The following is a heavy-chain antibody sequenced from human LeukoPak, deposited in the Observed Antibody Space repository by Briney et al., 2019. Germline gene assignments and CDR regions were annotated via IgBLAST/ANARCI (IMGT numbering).Heavy chain of an antibody. J-gene: IGHJ6*02. V-gene: IGHV3-30-3*01. CDR3: ARGLDGYYYYGMDV. CDR1: GFTFDDYA. Sequence: GRSLRLSCAASGFTFDDYAMHWVRQAPGKGLEWVAVVSYDGSNKYYADSVKGRFSISRDSSKNTLYLQMNSLRAEDTAVYYCARGLDGYYYYGMDVWGQGTTVTVSS. D-gene: IGHD3-16*01. CDR2: VSYDGSNK.